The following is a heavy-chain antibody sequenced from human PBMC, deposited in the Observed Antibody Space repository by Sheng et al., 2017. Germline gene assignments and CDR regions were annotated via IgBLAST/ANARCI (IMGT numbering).Heavy chain of an antibody. J-gene: IGHJ2*01. CDR2: IYTSGST. D-gene: IGHD4-17*01. Sequence: QVQLQESGPGLVKPSETLSLTCTVSGGSISSYYWSWIRQPAGKGLEWIGRIYTSGSTNYNPSLKSRVTMSVDTSKNQFSLKLSSVTAADTAVYYCAREKTTENQRFVSYFDLWGRGTLVTVSS. CDR3: AREKTTENQRFVSYFDL. CDR1: GGSISSYY. V-gene: IGHV4-4*07.